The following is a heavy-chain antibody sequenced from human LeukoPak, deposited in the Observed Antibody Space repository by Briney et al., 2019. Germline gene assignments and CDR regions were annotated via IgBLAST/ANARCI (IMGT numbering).Heavy chain of an antibody. CDR1: GGSISSSSYY. Sequence: SETLSLTCTVSGGSISSSSYYWGWIRQSPGKGLEWIGSIYYSGSTYYNPSLKSRVTISVDTSKNQFSLKLSSVTAADTAVYYCARILYYFDYWGQGTLATVSS. V-gene: IGHV4-39*01. CDR2: IYYSGST. CDR3: ARILYYFDY. J-gene: IGHJ4*02.